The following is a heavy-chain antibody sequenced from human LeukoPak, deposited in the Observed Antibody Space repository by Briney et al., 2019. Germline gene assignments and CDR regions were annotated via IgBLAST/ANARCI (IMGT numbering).Heavy chain of an antibody. CDR1: GFTVSCNY. J-gene: IGHJ6*03. Sequence: GGSLRLSCAASGFTVSCNYMSWVRQAPGKGLEWVSVIYSGGRTYYADSVKGRFTISRDNSKNTVYLQMNSLRAEDTAVYYCARVYYGSGSLHYYYYYMDVWGKGTTVTISS. CDR2: IYSGGRT. D-gene: IGHD3-10*01. V-gene: IGHV3-53*01. CDR3: ARVYYGSGSLHYYYYYMDV.